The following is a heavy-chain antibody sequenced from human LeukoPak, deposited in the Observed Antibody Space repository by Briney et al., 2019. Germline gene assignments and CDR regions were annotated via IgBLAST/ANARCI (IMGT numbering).Heavy chain of an antibody. V-gene: IGHV1-69*13. D-gene: IGHD1-26*01. Sequence: SVKVSCKASGGTFSSYAISWVRQAPGQGLEWMGGIIPIFGTANYAQKFQGRVTITADESTSTAYMELRSLRSDDTAVYYCARGGEYSGSYGRWGQGTLVTVSS. CDR1: GGTFSSYA. CDR2: IIPIFGTA. J-gene: IGHJ4*02. CDR3: ARGGEYSGSYGR.